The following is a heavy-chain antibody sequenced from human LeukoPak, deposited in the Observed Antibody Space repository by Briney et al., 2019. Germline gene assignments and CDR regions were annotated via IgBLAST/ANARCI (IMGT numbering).Heavy chain of an antibody. V-gene: IGHV3-9*01. Sequence: GGSLRLSCAASGLTFDVYAVHWVRHAPGKGLEWVSGITWSNGEIAYADSVKGRFTISRDNAKMYLQMNSLRTEDTAVYYCAKSLRNGSGWASDYWGQGTLVTVSS. CDR3: AKSLRNGSGWASDY. CDR2: ITWSNGEI. D-gene: IGHD6-19*01. J-gene: IGHJ4*02. CDR1: GLTFDVYA.